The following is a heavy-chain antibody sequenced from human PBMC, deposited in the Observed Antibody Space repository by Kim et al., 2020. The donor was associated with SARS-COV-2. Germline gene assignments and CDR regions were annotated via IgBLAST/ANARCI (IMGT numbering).Heavy chain of an antibody. Sequence: YNANSVKGRFPISRDNSKNTLYLQMTSLRAEDTAVYYCARTLSVAGTNTYWGQGTLVTVSS. D-gene: IGHD1-7*01. CDR3: ARTLSVAGTNTY. V-gene: IGHV3-66*01. J-gene: IGHJ4*02.